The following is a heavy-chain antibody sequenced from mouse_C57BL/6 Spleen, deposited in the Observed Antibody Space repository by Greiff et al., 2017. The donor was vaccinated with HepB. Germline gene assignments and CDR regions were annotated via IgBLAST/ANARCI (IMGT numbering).Heavy chain of an antibody. D-gene: IGHD2-1*01. CDR2: IHPNSGST. CDR1: GYTFTSYW. Sequence: VQLQQPGAELVKPGASVKLSCKASGYTFTSYWMHWVKQRPGQGLEWIGMIHPNSGSTNYNEKFKSKATLTVDKSSSTAYMQLSSLTSEDSAVYYCAIGADYGKYVDYWGQGTTLTVSS. J-gene: IGHJ2*01. CDR3: AIGADYGKYVDY. V-gene: IGHV1-64*01.